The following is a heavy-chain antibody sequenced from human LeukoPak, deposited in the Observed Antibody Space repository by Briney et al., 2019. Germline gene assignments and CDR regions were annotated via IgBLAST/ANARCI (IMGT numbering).Heavy chain of an antibody. CDR2: IIPIFGTA. Sequence: GTSVKVSCKASGFTFTSSAVQWVRQAPGQGLEWMGGIIPIFGTANYAQKFQGRVTITADESTSTAYMELSSLRSEDTAVYYCARGINYYDSSGYYLKDRYYFDYWGQGTLVTVSS. CDR3: ARGINYYDSSGYYLKDRYYFDY. D-gene: IGHD3-22*01. CDR1: GFTFTSSA. J-gene: IGHJ4*02. V-gene: IGHV1-69*13.